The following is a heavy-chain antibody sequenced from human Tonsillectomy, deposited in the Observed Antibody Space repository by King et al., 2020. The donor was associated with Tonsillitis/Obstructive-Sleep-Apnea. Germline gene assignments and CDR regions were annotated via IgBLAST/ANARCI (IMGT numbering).Heavy chain of an antibody. J-gene: IGHJ4*02. V-gene: IGHV3-23*04. D-gene: IGHD6-19*01. CDR3: AKITSYSSGWYEGHFDY. CDR1: GFTFSSYA. CDR2: ISGSGGGT. Sequence: VQLVESGGGLVQPGGSLRLSCAASGFTFSSYAMSWVRQAPGKGLEWVSAISGSGGGTYSADFVKGGFTISRDNSKNTVYLQMNILRAEDTAVYYCAKITSYSSGWYEGHFDYWGQGTLVTVSS.